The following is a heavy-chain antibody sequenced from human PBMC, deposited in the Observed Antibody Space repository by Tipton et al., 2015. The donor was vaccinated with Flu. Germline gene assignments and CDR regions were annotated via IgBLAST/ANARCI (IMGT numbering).Heavy chain of an antibody. J-gene: IGHJ4*02. Sequence: TLSLTCTVSGDSLSSYYWSWIRQPAGKGLEWIGRIYTTGSTDYYPSLRSRVTISLDTSKNQFSLNLSSVTAADTAVYYCASRLGSSDYYQFWGQGTLVTVSS. V-gene: IGHV4-4*07. CDR1: GDSLSSYY. CDR3: ASRLGSSDYYQF. CDR2: IYTTGST. D-gene: IGHD3-22*01.